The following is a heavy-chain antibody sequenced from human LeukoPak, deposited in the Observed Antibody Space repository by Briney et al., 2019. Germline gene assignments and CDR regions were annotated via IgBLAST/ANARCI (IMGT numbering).Heavy chain of an antibody. Sequence: GGSLRLSCAASGFTFSSYWMHWVRQAPGKGLVWVSRINSDGSSTSYADSVKGRFTISRDNAKNTLYLQMNSLRAEDTAVYYCAKERAGYCSSTSCRPGGVDYWGQGTLVTVSS. CDR2: INSDGSST. CDR1: GFTFSSYW. V-gene: IGHV3-74*01. J-gene: IGHJ4*02. D-gene: IGHD2-2*01. CDR3: AKERAGYCSSTSCRPGGVDY.